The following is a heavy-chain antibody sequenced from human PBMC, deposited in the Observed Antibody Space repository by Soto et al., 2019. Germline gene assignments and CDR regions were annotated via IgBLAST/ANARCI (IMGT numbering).Heavy chain of an antibody. CDR1: GGSISSNSW. V-gene: IGHV4-4*02. J-gene: IGHJ6*02. D-gene: IGHD3-9*01. CDR2: IYHSGNT. Sequence: PSETLSLTCAVSGGSISSNSWWSWVRQAPGKGLEWIGEIYHSGNTYYNPSLQSRVTISVDKSQNQFSLKLSSVTAADTAVYYCARGWFDMLSGYYKESYYYDLDVWGQGTTVT. CDR3: ARGWFDMLSGYYKESYYYDLDV.